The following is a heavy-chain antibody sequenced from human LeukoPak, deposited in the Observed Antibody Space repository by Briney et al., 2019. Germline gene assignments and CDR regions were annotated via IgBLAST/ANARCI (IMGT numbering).Heavy chain of an antibody. J-gene: IGHJ4*03. CDR2: IDHRGSS. CDR1: GESFSAYF. Sequence: NPSETLSLTCAVHGESFSAYFWSWIRQVPGKGLEWIGEIDHRGSSNYIPPLKSRATISVDTSKNHFSLSLTSVTAADTAVYYCATRSSTLAAARCFDDWGQGTVVTVSS. V-gene: IGHV4-34*01. CDR3: ATRSSTLAAARCFDD. D-gene: IGHD6-6*01.